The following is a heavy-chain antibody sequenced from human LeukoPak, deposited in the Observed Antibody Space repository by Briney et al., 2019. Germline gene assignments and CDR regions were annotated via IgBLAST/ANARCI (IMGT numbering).Heavy chain of an antibody. Sequence: PSETLSLTCAVYGGSFSAYYWSWLRQSAGKGLEWIAEINNRGDTNYTPPVKSRVSMSVATYNNHSSPKVTSPTAAATAVYYCARGPTISETGYFDYWGQGTLVTVSS. CDR2: INNRGDT. V-gene: IGHV4-34*01. D-gene: IGHD1-1*01. J-gene: IGHJ4*03. CDR3: ARGPTISETGYFDY. CDR1: GGSFSAYY.